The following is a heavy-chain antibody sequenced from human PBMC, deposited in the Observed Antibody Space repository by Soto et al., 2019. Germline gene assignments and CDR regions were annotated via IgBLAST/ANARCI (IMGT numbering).Heavy chain of an antibody. V-gene: IGHV5-51*01. D-gene: IGHD3-3*01. J-gene: IGHJ4*02. Sequence: GESLKISCKGSGYSFTSYWIGWVRQMPGKGLEWMGIIYPGDSDTRYSPSFQGQVTISADKSISTAYLQWSSLKASDTALYYCARPHYDFWSGYTYYFDYWGQGTLVTVSS. CDR1: GYSFTSYW. CDR2: IYPGDSDT. CDR3: ARPHYDFWSGYTYYFDY.